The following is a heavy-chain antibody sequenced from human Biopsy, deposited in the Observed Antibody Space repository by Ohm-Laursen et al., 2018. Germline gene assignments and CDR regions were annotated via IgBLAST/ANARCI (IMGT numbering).Heavy chain of an antibody. CDR2: ISYTGYT. J-gene: IGHJ1*01. Sequence: GTLSLTCTVSGGSISDDYWNWIRQPPGKGLEWIGHISYTGYTSYKSSLKSRVTISLDTSRKHFSLRLTSLAAADTAVYYCARGSNEYGGLYFPHWGQGTLVTVSP. CDR3: ARGSNEYGGLYFPH. V-gene: IGHV4-59*01. CDR1: GGSISDDY. D-gene: IGHD4-23*01.